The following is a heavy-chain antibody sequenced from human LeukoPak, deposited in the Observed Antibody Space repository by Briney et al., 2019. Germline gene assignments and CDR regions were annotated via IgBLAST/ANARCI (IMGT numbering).Heavy chain of an antibody. Sequence: PGGSLRLSCAASGFTFSSYGMHWVRQAPGKGLEWVAVISYDGSNKYYADSVKGRFTISRDNSKNTLYLQMNSLRAEDTAVYYCAKGGSLDYDFWSGYGGYFDYWGRGTLVTVSS. D-gene: IGHD3-3*01. CDR1: GFTFSSYG. CDR3: AKGGSLDYDFWSGYGGYFDY. V-gene: IGHV3-30*18. J-gene: IGHJ4*02. CDR2: ISYDGSNK.